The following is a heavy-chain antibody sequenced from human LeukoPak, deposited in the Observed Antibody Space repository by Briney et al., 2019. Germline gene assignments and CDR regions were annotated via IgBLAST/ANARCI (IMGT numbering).Heavy chain of an antibody. Sequence: ASVKVSCKASGYTFTDYYIHWVRQAPGQGLEWMGWINPNSGDTNYAQKFQGRVTMARDTSISTAYMELSSLRSEDTAVYYCATALRWFTGGADYWGQGTLVTVSS. D-gene: IGHD4-23*01. V-gene: IGHV1-2*02. CDR3: ATALRWFTGGADY. CDR2: INPNSGDT. CDR1: GYTFTDYY. J-gene: IGHJ4*02.